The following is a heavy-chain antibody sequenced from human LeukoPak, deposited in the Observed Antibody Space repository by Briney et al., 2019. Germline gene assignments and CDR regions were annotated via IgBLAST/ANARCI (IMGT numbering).Heavy chain of an antibody. CDR1: RFTFSSYE. V-gene: IGHV3-48*03. Sequence: GGSLRLSCAASRFTFSSYEMNWVRQAPGKGLEWVSYISSSGSTIYYADSVKGRFTISRDNAKNSLYLQMNSLRAEDTAVYYCARGKNYYDSSAPLAWGQGTLVTVSS. CDR3: ARGKNYYDSSAPLA. J-gene: IGHJ5*02. CDR2: ISSSGSTI. D-gene: IGHD3-22*01.